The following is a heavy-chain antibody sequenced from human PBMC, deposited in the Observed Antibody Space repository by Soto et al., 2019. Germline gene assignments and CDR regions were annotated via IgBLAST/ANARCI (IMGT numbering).Heavy chain of an antibody. Sequence: PSETLSLTCTGSGGSISSSSYYLGWIRQPPGKGLEWIGSMYYSGSTYYNPSLKSRVTISVDTSKNQFSLKLSSVPAADTAVHYCASTGVTDYYYGMDVWGQGTTVT. V-gene: IGHV4-39*01. CDR3: ASTGVTDYYYGMDV. CDR1: GGSISSSSYY. CDR2: MYYSGST. D-gene: IGHD4-4*01. J-gene: IGHJ6*02.